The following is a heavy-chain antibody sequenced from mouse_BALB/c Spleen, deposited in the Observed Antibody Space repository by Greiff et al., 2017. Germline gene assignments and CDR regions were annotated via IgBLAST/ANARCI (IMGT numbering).Heavy chain of an antibody. CDR3: ARSRDVRAMDY. CDR2: INPSSGYT. D-gene: IGHD3-3*01. V-gene: IGHV1-4*02. Sequence: VQLQESGAGLVKPGASVKLSCKASGYTFTSYTMHWVKQRPGQGLEWIGYINPSSGYTEYNQKFKDKTTLTADKSSSTAYMQLSSLTSEDSAVYYCARSRDVRAMDYWGQGTSVTVSS. J-gene: IGHJ4*01. CDR1: GYTFTSYT.